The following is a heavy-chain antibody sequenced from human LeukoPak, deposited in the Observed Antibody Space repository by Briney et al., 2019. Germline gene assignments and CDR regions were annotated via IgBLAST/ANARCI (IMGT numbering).Heavy chain of an antibody. CDR2: ISSSSSYI. Sequence: PGGSLRLSCAASGFTFSSYSMNWVRQAPGKGLEWVSSISSSSSYIYYADSVKGRFTISRDNAKNSLYLQMNSLRAEDTAVYYSARVRDDSSGYWPFDPWGQGTLVTVSS. CDR3: ARVRDDSSGYWPFDP. CDR1: GFTFSSYS. J-gene: IGHJ5*02. V-gene: IGHV3-21*01. D-gene: IGHD3-22*01.